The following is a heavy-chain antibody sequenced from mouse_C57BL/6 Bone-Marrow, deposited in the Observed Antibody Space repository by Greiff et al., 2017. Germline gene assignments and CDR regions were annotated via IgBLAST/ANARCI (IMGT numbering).Heavy chain of an antibody. CDR3: ARGTTVVGYYAMDY. CDR2: ISDGGSYT. J-gene: IGHJ4*01. V-gene: IGHV5-4*01. CDR1: GFTFSSYA. D-gene: IGHD1-1*01. Sequence: EVQGVESGGGLVKPGGSLKLSCAASGFTFSSYAMSWVRQTPEKRLEWVATISDGGSYTYYPDNVKGRFTISRDNAKNNLYLQMSHLKSEDTAMYYCARGTTVVGYYAMDYWGQGTSVTVSS.